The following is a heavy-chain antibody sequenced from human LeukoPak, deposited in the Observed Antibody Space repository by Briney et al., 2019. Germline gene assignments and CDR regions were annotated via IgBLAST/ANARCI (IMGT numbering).Heavy chain of an antibody. CDR2: IYYSGGT. D-gene: IGHD2-8*01. J-gene: IGHJ4*02. CDR3: ARQVKRLYASDFDY. CDR1: GGSISSSSYY. V-gene: IGHV4-39*01. Sequence: SSETLSLTCTVSGGSISSSSYYWGWIRQPPGKGLEWIGSIYYSGGTYYNPSLKSRVTMSVDTSKNQFSLKLSSVTAADTAVYYCARQVKRLYASDFDYWGQGTLVTVSS.